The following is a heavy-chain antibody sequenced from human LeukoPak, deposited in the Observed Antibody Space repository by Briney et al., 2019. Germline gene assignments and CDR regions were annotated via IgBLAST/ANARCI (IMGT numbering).Heavy chain of an antibody. V-gene: IGHV3-9*01. CDR2: ISWNSGSI. Sequence: PGGSLRHSCAASGFTFDDYAMHWVRQAPGKGLEWVSGISWNSGSIGYADSVKGRFTISRDNAKNSLYLQMNSLRGEDTAVYYCARTQLDLDGFDIWGQGTTVTVSS. D-gene: IGHD1-1*01. CDR1: GFTFDDYA. J-gene: IGHJ3*02. CDR3: ARTQLDLDGFDI.